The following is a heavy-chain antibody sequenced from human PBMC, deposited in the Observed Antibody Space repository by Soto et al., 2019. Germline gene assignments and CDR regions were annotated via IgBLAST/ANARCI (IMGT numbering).Heavy chain of an antibody. V-gene: IGHV3-49*04. CDR1: GFTFGAYA. Sequence: GGSLRLSCSASGFTFGAYALSWVRQAPGKGLEWVGSIRSKAYYGTTDYAASVTGRFTISRDDSKSIAYLQMNSLKTEDTAVYYCVRVREWLTRFYYSGMDVWRHGTTVIVSS. CDR2: IRSKAYYGTT. D-gene: IGHD6-19*01. J-gene: IGHJ6*02. CDR3: VRVREWLTRFYYSGMDV.